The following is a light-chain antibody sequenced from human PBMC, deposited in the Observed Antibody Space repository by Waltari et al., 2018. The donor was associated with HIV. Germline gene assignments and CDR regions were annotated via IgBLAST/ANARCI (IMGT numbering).Light chain of an antibody. CDR3: QSYDSSLRASV. CDR1: RSNIGAGYF. V-gene: IGLV1-40*01. J-gene: IGLJ2*01. CDR2: SDI. Sequence: QSALTPPPSVSGAPGQRVTISCTGTRSNIGAGYFVPWYQHLPGTAPKLLVYSDINRPSGVPDRFSGSKSGTSASLVITGLQAEDEADYYCQSYDSSLRASVFGGGTKLTVL.